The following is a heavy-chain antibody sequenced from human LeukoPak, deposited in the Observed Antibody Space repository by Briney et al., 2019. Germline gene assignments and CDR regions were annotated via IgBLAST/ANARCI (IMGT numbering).Heavy chain of an antibody. D-gene: IGHD3-9*01. Sequence: GGSLRLSCAASGFTFSSYSMNWVRQAPGKGLEWVSSISGNNNYIYYADSVKGRFTISRDNAKSSMYLQMNSLRAEDTAVYYCARDRCYDILTGYYYYMDVWGKGTTVTISS. CDR3: ARDRCYDILTGYYYYMDV. V-gene: IGHV3-21*01. CDR2: ISGNNNYI. CDR1: GFTFSSYS. J-gene: IGHJ6*03.